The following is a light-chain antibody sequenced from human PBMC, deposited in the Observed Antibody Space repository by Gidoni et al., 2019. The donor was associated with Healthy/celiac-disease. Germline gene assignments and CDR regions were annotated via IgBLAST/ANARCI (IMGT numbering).Light chain of an antibody. V-gene: IGKV3D-20*01. CDR3: QQYGSSPSIT. J-gene: IGKJ5*01. CDR2: DAS. Sequence: EIVLTQSPATLSLSPRERATLSCGASQCVSSSYLAWYQQKPGLAPRLLIYDASSRATGIPDRFSGSGSGTDFTLTISRLEPEDFAVYYCQQYGSSPSITFGQXTRLEIK. CDR1: QCVSSSY.